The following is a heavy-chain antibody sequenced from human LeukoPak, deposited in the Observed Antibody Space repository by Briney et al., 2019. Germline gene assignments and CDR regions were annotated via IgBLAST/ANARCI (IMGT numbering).Heavy chain of an antibody. Sequence: PGGSLRLSCAASGFTFSSSAMSWVRQAPGKGLEWVSAISGSGGTTSYADSVKGRFTISRDNSKNTLYLQMNSLRGEDTAVYYCAAGRYYCDSWGQGPLVPVPS. CDR1: GFTFSSSA. CDR2: ISGSGGTT. CDR3: AAGRYYCDS. D-gene: IGHD3-10*01. J-gene: IGHJ4*02. V-gene: IGHV3-23*01.